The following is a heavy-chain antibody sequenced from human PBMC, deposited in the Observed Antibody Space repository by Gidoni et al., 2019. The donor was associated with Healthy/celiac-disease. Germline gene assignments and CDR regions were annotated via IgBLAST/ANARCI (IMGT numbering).Heavy chain of an antibody. D-gene: IGHD3-22*01. Sequence: QVQLVQSGAEVKKPGSSVKVSCKASGGTFSSYAISWVRQAPGQGLEWMGGIIPIFGTANYAQKFQGRVTITADESTSTAYMELSSLRSEDTAVYYCASPEIVVVLDYYYYGMDVWGQGTTVTVSS. CDR3: ASPEIVVVLDYYYYGMDV. CDR1: GGTFSSYA. CDR2: IIPIFGTA. V-gene: IGHV1-69*01. J-gene: IGHJ6*02.